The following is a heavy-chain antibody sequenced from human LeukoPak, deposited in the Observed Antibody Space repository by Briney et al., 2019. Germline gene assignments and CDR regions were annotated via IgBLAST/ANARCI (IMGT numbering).Heavy chain of an antibody. CDR3: ARDRPTGSSRVFVVQ. V-gene: IGHV3-21*06. CDR2: MSSGGSYI. CDR1: GFTFSTYA. J-gene: IGHJ4*02. D-gene: IGHD3-3*01. Sequence: GGSLRLSCTASGFTFSTYAMTWVRQALGKGLEWISSMSSGGSYIYYSDSVRGRFTISRDNAKSSLYLVMNSLRAEDTAIYYCARDRPTGSSRVFVVQWGQGTLVTVSS.